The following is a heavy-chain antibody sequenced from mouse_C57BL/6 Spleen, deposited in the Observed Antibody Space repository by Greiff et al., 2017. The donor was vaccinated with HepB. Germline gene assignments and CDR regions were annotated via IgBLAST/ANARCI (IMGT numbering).Heavy chain of an antibody. CDR3: ARDYGQLRGYAMDY. J-gene: IGHJ4*01. CDR2: ISDGGSYT. D-gene: IGHD1-1*01. Sequence: EVQVVESGGGLVKPGGSLKLSCAASGFTFSSYAMSWVRQTPEKRLEWVATISDGGSYTYYPDNVKGRFTISRDNAKNNLYLQMSHLKSEDTAMYYCARDYGQLRGYAMDYWGQGTSVTVSS. CDR1: GFTFSSYA. V-gene: IGHV5-4*01.